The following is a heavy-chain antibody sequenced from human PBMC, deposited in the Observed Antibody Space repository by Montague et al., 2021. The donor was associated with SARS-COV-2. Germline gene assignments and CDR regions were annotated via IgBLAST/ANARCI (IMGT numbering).Heavy chain of an antibody. CDR3: ARLRGDYGGTYDTFDI. CDR2: IYYSGTT. V-gene: IGHV4-30-4*08. CDR1: GGSISSGDYY. J-gene: IGHJ3*02. Sequence: TLSLTCTVSGGSISSGDYYWSWIRHHPGKGLEWIGYIYYSGTTYYXPSLKSRVTISVDTSKNQFSLKLSSVTAADTAVYYCARLRGDYGGTYDTFDIWGQGTMVTVSS. D-gene: IGHD4-23*01.